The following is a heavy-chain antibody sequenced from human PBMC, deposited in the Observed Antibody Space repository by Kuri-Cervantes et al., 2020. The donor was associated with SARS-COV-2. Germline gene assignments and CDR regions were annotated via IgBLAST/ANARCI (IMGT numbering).Heavy chain of an antibody. J-gene: IGHJ5*02. Sequence: GSLRLSCAVYGGSFSGYYWSWIRQPPGKGLEWIGEINHSGSTNCNPSLKSRVTISVDTSKNQFSLKLSSVTAADTAVYYCARHVGYCSSTSCRQGIWFDPWGQGTLVTVSS. CDR3: ARHVGYCSSTSCRQGIWFDP. CDR2: INHSGST. D-gene: IGHD2-2*01. CDR1: GGSFSGYY. V-gene: IGHV4-34*01.